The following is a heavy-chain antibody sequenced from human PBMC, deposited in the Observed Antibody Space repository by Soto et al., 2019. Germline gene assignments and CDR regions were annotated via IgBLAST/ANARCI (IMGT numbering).Heavy chain of an antibody. CDR3: ARGIQTPTLYPWDV. CDR2: ILSSGGT. J-gene: IGHJ6*01. Sequence: SETLSLTCNVSVVSIDKYYWTWIRQSPERGLEWIGYILSSGGTNYHPSLKSRVTISADVSRSLVSLRMTSVSAADSATYYCARGIQTPTLYPWDVWGQGTRVTVSS. D-gene: IGHD5-18*01. V-gene: IGHV4-59*01. CDR1: VVSIDKYY.